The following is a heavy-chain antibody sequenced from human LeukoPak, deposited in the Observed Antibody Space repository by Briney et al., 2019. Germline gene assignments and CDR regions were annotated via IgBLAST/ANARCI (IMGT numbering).Heavy chain of an antibody. CDR3: ARVPNLYSSSSYYYYYYMDV. CDR2: IYTSGST. J-gene: IGHJ6*03. CDR1: GASISSYY. Sequence: SETLSLTCTVAGASISSYYWSWIRQPPGKGLEWIGNIYTSGSTNYNPSLKGRVTITVDASKNQFSLKLSTVTAADTAVYYCARVPNLYSSSSYYYYYYMDVWGKGTTVTVSS. V-gene: IGHV4-4*09. D-gene: IGHD6-6*01.